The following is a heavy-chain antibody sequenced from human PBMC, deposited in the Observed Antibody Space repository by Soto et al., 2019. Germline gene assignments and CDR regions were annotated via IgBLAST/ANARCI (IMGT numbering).Heavy chain of an antibody. V-gene: IGHV3-30*18. J-gene: IGHJ4*02. CDR1: GFTFSTYG. CDR3: AKDGRSGSSWYIPCFDY. CDR2: ISYDGSTK. Sequence: GGSLRLSCAASGFTFSTYGMHWVRQAPGKGLEWVAVISYDGSTKYYADSVKGRFTISRDNSKNTLYLQMNSLRAEDTAVYYCAKDGRSGSSWYIPCFDYWGQGTLVTVSS. D-gene: IGHD6-13*01.